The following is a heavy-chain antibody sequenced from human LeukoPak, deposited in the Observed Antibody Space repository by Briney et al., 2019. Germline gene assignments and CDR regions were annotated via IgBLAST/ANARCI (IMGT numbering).Heavy chain of an antibody. CDR3: ARQGGYSGYDPFDY. Sequence: GESLKISCKGSGYSFTSYWIGWVRQMPGKGLECVGIIYPGDSDTRYSPSFQGQVTISADKSISTAYLKWSTLKASDTDMYYCARQGGYSGYDPFDYWGQGTLVTVSS. CDR1: GYSFTSYW. J-gene: IGHJ4*02. D-gene: IGHD5-12*01. CDR2: IYPGDSDT. V-gene: IGHV5-51*01.